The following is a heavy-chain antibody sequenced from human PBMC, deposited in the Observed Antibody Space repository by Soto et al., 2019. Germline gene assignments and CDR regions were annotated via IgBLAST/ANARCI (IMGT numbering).Heavy chain of an antibody. CDR2: IIPLYGPA. D-gene: IGHD3-10*01. V-gene: IGHV1-69*06. CDR1: GGTFSSYA. Sequence: QVPLVQSGAEVKKPGSSVTVSCKASGGTFSSYAIHWVRQAPGQGLEWMGGIIPLYGPAKYAQRFQGRVTSTADKSTTTVYMELTSLTSHDTAVYYCARVTSMVRGVIDNWFDPWGHGTVVTVSS. J-gene: IGHJ5*02. CDR3: ARVTSMVRGVIDNWFDP.